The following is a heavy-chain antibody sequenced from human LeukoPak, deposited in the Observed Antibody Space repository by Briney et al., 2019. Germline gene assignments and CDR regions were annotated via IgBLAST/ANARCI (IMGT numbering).Heavy chain of an antibody. D-gene: IGHD5-18*01. CDR3: ARIGYSYGPLGYYYYMDV. CDR2: IRYDGSNK. J-gene: IGHJ6*03. Sequence: GGSLRLSCAASGFTFSSYAMHWVRQAPGKGLEWVTFIRYDGSNKYYADSVKGRFTISRDNSKNTLYLQMNSLRAEDTAVYYCARIGYSYGPLGYYYYMDVWGKGTTVTISS. V-gene: IGHV3-30*02. CDR1: GFTFSSYA.